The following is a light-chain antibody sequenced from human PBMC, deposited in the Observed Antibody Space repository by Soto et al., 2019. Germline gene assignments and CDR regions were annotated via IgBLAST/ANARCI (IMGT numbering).Light chain of an antibody. Sequence: DIQMTQSPSSLSASVGDRVSITCRASHTINSYLNWFQQKPGEVPKLLIYTASNLQAGVPSRFSGSQSGTDFTLTISSLQPEDSATYYCQQGYGTPFTFGQGTRLEVK. CDR1: HTINSY. CDR2: TAS. J-gene: IGKJ5*01. V-gene: IGKV1-39*01. CDR3: QQGYGTPFT.